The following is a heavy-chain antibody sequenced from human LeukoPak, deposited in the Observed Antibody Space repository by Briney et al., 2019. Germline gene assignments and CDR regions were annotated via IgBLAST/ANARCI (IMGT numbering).Heavy chain of an antibody. CDR3: ASSTQSEGDVVVPAAAYFDY. CDR2: INHSGST. J-gene: IGHJ4*02. V-gene: IGHV4-34*01. D-gene: IGHD2-2*01. CDR1: GFIFSDYA. Sequence: GSLRLSCAASGFIFSDYAMTWVRQAPGKGLEWIGEINHSGSTNYNPSLKSRVTISVDTSKNQFSLKLSSVTAADTAVYYCASSTQSEGDVVVPAAAYFDYWGQGTLVTVSS.